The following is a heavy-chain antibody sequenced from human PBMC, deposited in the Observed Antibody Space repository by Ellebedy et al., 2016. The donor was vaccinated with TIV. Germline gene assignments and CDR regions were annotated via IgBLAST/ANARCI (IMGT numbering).Heavy chain of an antibody. D-gene: IGHD4-17*01. CDR1: GFNFRSYW. V-gene: IGHV3-7*01. J-gene: IGHJ5*02. CDR3: ARRASYGDYAVQVNPWFDP. Sequence: GESLKISCAASGFNFRSYWMTWVRQAPGKGLEWVAKIRQEGDEIYYVEFVKGRFTLSRDNAKNSMFLQMNSLGVEDTAVYYCARRASYGDYAVQVNPWFDPWGQGTLVTVSS. CDR2: IRQEGDEI.